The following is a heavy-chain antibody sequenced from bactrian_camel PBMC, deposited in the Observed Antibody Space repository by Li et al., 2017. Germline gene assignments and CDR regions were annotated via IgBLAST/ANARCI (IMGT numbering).Heavy chain of an antibody. CDR3: AASRRFRNGCSIRDDPY. CDR2: IYTAGGTT. CDR1: GHSSNRNC. J-gene: IGHJ4*01. Sequence: HVQLVESGGGSVEAGRHLRLSCAASGHSSNRNCMAWFRQIPGKEREGVAAIYTAGGTTYYAGSVKGRFTISRDNAKNTQYLQMNSLKPEDSAMCYCAASRRFRNGCSIRDDPYWGQGTQVTVS. V-gene: IGHV3S1*01. D-gene: IGHD1*01.